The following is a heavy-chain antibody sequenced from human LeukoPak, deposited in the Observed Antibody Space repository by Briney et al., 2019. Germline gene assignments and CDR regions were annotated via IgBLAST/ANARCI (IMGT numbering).Heavy chain of an antibody. J-gene: IGHJ4*02. CDR2: MNPKIGGT. V-gene: IGHV1-2*02. D-gene: IGHD5-18*01. CDR1: GYTFADYY. Sequence: ASVRVSCKASGYTFADYYMHWVRQAPGQGLDWMGWMNPKIGGTNNVEKFEGRVTMTRDTSMNTAYMELSSLTSDDTAVYYCARDPGYSSPRGDYWGQGTLVTVSS. CDR3: ARDPGYSSPRGDY.